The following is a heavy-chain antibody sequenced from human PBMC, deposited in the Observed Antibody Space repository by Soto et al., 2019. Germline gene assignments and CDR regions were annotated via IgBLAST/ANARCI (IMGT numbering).Heavy chain of an antibody. J-gene: IGHJ4*02. Sequence: EVQLLESGGGLVQPGGSLRLSCAASGFSFVNYAMNWVRQAPGKWLEWVSCLSGSGTSTYYADSVKGRLTISRDNSRDTLFLHRNSLTAYDTAVYYCAKATTNGGWFNPVDSWDKGAIVTVSS. CDR3: AKATTNGGWFNPVDS. V-gene: IGHV3-23*01. D-gene: IGHD6-19*01. CDR1: GFSFVNYA. CDR2: LSGSGTST.